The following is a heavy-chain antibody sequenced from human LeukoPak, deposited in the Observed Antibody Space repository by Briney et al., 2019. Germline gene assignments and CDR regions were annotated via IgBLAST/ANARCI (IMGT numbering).Heavy chain of an antibody. J-gene: IGHJ4*02. CDR1: GGSISSYY. D-gene: IGHD2-2*01. CDR3: ARLSEDCSSTSCYPYFDY. V-gene: IGHV4-59*08. CDR2: IYYSGST. Sequence: PSETLSLTCTVSGGSISSYYWSWIRQPPGKGLEWIGYIYYSGSTNYNPSLKSRVTISVDTSKNQFSLKLSSVTAADTAVYYCARLSEDCSSTSCYPYFDYWGQGTLVTVSS.